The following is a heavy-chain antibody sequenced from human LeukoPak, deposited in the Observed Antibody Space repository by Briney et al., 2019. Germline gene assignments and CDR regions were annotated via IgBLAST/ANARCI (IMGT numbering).Heavy chain of an antibody. CDR1: GYTFTSYG. J-gene: IGHJ3*02. D-gene: IGHD6-6*01. CDR3: ASYSSSSGEAFDI. V-gene: IGHV1-18*01. CDR2: ISAYDGNT. Sequence: ASVKVSCQASGYTFTSYGISWVRQAPGQGLEWMGWISAYDGNTNYAQKLQGRVTMTTDTSTSTAYMELRSLRSDDTAVYYCASYSSSSGEAFDIWGQGTMVTVSS.